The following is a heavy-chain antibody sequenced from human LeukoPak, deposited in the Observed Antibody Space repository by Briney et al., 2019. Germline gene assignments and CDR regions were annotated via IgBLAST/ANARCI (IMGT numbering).Heavy chain of an antibody. J-gene: IGHJ4*02. CDR3: VRDFNWGFDY. CDR2: TRYRSTWMT. Sequence: SQTLSLTCAISGDSASSKSVSWSWIRQSPSGGLEFLGRTRYRSTWMTFYSLSVQSRMTINADTSRNHVSLRLNSVTPEDTALYYCVRDFNWGFDYWGQGTLVTVSS. V-gene: IGHV6-1*01. D-gene: IGHD7-27*01. CDR1: GDSASSKSVS.